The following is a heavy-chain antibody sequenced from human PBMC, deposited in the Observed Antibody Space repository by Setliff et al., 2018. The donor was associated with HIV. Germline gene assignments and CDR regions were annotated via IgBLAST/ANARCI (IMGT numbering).Heavy chain of an antibody. CDR1: GGSFIGSSFQ. V-gene: IGHV4-39*07. CDR2: IAYSGTTMYF. J-gene: IGHJ4*02. Sequence: SEILSLTCNVSGGSFIGSSFQSTWIRQAPGKGLEWIGDIAYSGTTMYFNYNPSLESRLSLSEDTSRHQFSLKLTSVTADDTGIYYCARGPPFAYWGQGLLVTVSS. CDR3: ARGPPFAY.